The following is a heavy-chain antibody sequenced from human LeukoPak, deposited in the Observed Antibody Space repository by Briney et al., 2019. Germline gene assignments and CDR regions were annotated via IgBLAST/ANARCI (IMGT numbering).Heavy chain of an antibody. CDR2: INPNSGGT. D-gene: IGHD1-26*01. J-gene: IGHJ3*02. CDR1: GYTFTGYY. CDR3: ARSGSYSFPARDAFDI. Sequence: ASVKVSCKASGYTFTGYYMHWVRQAPGQGLEWMGWINPNSGGTNYAQKFQGRVAMTRDTSISTAYMELSRLRSDDTAVYYCARSGSYSFPARDAFDIWGQGTMVTVSS. V-gene: IGHV1-2*02.